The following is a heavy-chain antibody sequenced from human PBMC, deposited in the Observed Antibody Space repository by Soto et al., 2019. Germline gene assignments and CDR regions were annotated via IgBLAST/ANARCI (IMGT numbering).Heavy chain of an antibody. D-gene: IGHD5-18*01. J-gene: IGHJ4*02. V-gene: IGHV3-74*01. CDR3: ARVYSSLSSYDY. CDR2: ISSDGSRT. Sequence: SLRLSCAASGFTFSTFWVHWVRQAPGKGLVWVSRISSDGSRTSYADSVKGRFTISRDNAKNTLYLQMNSLRAEDTAIYYCARVYSSLSSYDYWGQGTLVTVSS. CDR1: GFTFSTFW.